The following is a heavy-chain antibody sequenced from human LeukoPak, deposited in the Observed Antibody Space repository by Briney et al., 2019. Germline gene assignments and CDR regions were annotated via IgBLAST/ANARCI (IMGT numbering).Heavy chain of an antibody. V-gene: IGHV4-34*01. J-gene: IGHJ4*02. CDR1: GFTFSSYW. Sequence: KTGGSLRLSCAASGFTFSSYWMSWIRQPPGKGLEWIGEINHSGSTNYNPSLKSRVTISVDTSKNQFSLKLSSVTAADTAVYYCAREQSTGFLRDYWGQGTLVTVSS. CDR3: AREQSTGFLRDY. CDR2: INHSGST.